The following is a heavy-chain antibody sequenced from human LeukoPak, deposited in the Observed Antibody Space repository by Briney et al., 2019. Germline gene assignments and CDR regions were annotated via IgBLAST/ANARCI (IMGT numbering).Heavy chain of an antibody. CDR2: INSDGCST. J-gene: IGHJ6*03. D-gene: IGHD5-18*01. V-gene: IGHV3-74*01. CDR3: ARVHEAYIYGTNDYYYLDV. CDR1: GFTFSKYW. Sequence: GRSLRLSCAASGFTFSKYWMHWVRQAPGKGLVWVSRINSDGCSTSYADSVKGRFTISRDNAKNTLYLQMNSLRAEDTAVYYCARVHEAYIYGTNDYYYLDVWGKGTTVTVSS.